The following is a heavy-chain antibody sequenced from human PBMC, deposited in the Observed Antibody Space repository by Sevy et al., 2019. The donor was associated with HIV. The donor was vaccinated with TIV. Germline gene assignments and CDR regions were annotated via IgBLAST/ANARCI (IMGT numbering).Heavy chain of an antibody. CDR1: GGSISSGGYY. CDR3: ARVGTYYYGSGSYYREN. J-gene: IGHJ4*02. V-gene: IGHV4-31*03. CDR2: IYYSGST. Sequence: SETLSLTCTVSGGSISSGGYYWSWIRQHPGKGLEWIGYIYYSGSTYYNPSLKSRVTISVDTSKNQFSLKLSSVTAAETAVYYCARVGTYYYGSGSYYRENWGQGTLVTVSS. D-gene: IGHD3-10*01.